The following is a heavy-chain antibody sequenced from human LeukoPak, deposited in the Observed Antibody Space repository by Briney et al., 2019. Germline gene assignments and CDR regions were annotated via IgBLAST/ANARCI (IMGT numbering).Heavy chain of an antibody. D-gene: IGHD3-9*01. Sequence: GGSLRLSCAASGFTVSSNYMNWVRQAPGKGLEWVSVIYGGGNIYYADSVKGRFTISRDNSKNTLYLQMNSLRAEDTAVYYCAKGRNVLRYPYGMDVWGQGTTVTVSS. J-gene: IGHJ6*02. CDR1: GFTVSSNY. CDR2: IYGGGNI. V-gene: IGHV3-53*01. CDR3: AKGRNVLRYPYGMDV.